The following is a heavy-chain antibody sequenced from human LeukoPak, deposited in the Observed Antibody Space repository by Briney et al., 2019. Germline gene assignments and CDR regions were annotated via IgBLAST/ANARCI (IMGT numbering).Heavy chain of an antibody. V-gene: IGHV3-48*03. CDR1: EFTFSSYE. CDR3: AKRGTANYYDNSGYFWAGDY. Sequence: GGSLRLSCAASEFTFSSYEMNWVRQAPGKGLEWIAYISGSGSTIFYADSVKGRFTISRDNSKNTLYLQMNSLRAEDTAVYYCAKRGTANYYDNSGYFWAGDYWGQGTLVTVSS. D-gene: IGHD3-22*01. CDR2: ISGSGSTI. J-gene: IGHJ4*02.